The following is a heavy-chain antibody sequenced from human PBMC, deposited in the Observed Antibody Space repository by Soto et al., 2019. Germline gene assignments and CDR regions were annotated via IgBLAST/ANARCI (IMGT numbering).Heavy chain of an antibody. Sequence: GGSLRLSCAASGFTFSSYAMSWVRQAPGKGLEWVSAISGSGGSTYYADSVKGRFTISRDNSKNTLYLQTNSLRAEDTAVYYCAKDREGPNWFDPWGQGTLVTVSS. J-gene: IGHJ5*02. CDR3: AKDREGPNWFDP. CDR1: GFTFSSYA. CDR2: ISGSGGST. V-gene: IGHV3-23*01.